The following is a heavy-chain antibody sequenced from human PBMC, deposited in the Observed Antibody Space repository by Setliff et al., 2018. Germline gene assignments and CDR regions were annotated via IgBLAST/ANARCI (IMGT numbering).Heavy chain of an antibody. Sequence: SETLSLTCTVSGASITNINYYWGLIRQPPGKGLEWIGSIFYSGRTFYNPSLKSRVTISVDTSKNQFSLTLSAVTAADTAVYYCARLPNYVWGSPVDYWGQGTLVTVSS. V-gene: IGHV4-39*01. CDR2: IFYSGRT. CDR1: GASITNINYY. D-gene: IGHD3-16*01. CDR3: ARLPNYVWGSPVDY. J-gene: IGHJ4*02.